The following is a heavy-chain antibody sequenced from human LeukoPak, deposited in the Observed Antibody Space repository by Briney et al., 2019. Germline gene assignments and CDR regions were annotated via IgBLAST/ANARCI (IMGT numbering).Heavy chain of an antibody. Sequence: SQTLSLTCAISGDSVSSNSAAWNWIRQSPSRGLEWLGRTYYRSKWYNDYAVSVKSRITINPDTSKNQFSLQLNSLTPEDTAVYYRASEGWRQSNNCFVPGGQGTGVTVS. J-gene: IGHJ5*02. V-gene: IGHV6-1*01. D-gene: IGHD5-24*01. CDR1: GDSVSSNSAA. CDR2: TYYRSKWYN. CDR3: ASEGWRQSNNCFVP.